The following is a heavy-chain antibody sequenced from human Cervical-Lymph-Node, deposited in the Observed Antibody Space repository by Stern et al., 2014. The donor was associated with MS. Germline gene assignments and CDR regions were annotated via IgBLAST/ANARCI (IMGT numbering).Heavy chain of an antibody. Sequence: EVQLVESGGGVIQPGGSLRLSCTASGFTVSRASMTWVRQAPGQGLECFSLITNVGSTFYTDSVKGRFTISRDDSKTTVYLHMTSLRAEDTAMYYCARDTSSPERSDWWGQGTLVTVSS. CDR1: GFTVSRAS. CDR2: ITNVGST. V-gene: IGHV3-53*01. CDR3: ARDTSSPERSDW. D-gene: IGHD1-1*01. J-gene: IGHJ4*02.